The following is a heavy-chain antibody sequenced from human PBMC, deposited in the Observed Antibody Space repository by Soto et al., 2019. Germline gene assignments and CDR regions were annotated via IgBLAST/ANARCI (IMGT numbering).Heavy chain of an antibody. CDR3: AKIAVAGTGTFDY. Sequence: GGSLILSCAASGFTFSSYAMNWVRPAPGKGLEWVSAISGSGGSTYYADSVKGRFTISRDNSKNTLYLQMNSLRAEGTAVYYCAKIAVAGTGTFDYWGQGTLVTVSS. J-gene: IGHJ4*02. CDR1: GFTFSSYA. D-gene: IGHD6-19*01. CDR2: ISGSGGST. V-gene: IGHV3-23*01.